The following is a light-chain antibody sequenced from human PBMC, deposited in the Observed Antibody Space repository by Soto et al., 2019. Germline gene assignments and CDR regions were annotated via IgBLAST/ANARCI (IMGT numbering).Light chain of an antibody. CDR1: QSISSY. CDR2: AAS. Sequence: DIQMTQSPSSLSASVGDRVTITCRASQSISSYLNWNQQKPGKAPKLLIYAASSLQSGVPSRFSGSGSGTDFTLTISSLQPEAFATYYCQQSYSTPPSTFGQGTKLEIK. J-gene: IGKJ2*01. CDR3: QQSYSTPPST. V-gene: IGKV1-39*01.